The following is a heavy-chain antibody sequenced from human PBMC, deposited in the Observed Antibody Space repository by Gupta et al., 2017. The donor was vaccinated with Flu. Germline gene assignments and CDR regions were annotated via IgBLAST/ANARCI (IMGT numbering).Heavy chain of an antibody. J-gene: IGHJ4*02. CDR1: SSSSPY. CDR2: ISYTGST. D-gene: IGHD3-10*02. V-gene: IGHV4-39*01. CDR3: ARALQGTIFYPY. Sequence: SSSSPYGGWIRQPPGKELEWIGTISYTGSTWYKPSLKSRVTISVDTSRNQFSLRLSSVTATDTAVYYCARALQGTIFYPYWGQGALVTVSS.